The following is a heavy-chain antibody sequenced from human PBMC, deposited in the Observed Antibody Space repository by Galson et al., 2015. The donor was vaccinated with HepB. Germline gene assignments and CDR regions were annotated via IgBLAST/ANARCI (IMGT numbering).Heavy chain of an antibody. CDR3: ARSRGFLEWLLNWFDP. Sequence: SVKVSCKASGYTFTSYGISWVRQAPGQGLEWMGWISAYNGNTNYAQKLQGRVTMTTDTSTSTAYMELRSLRSDDTAVYYCARSRGFLEWLLNWFDPWGQGTLVTVSS. J-gene: IGHJ5*02. D-gene: IGHD3-3*01. CDR2: ISAYNGNT. V-gene: IGHV1-18*04. CDR1: GYTFTSYG.